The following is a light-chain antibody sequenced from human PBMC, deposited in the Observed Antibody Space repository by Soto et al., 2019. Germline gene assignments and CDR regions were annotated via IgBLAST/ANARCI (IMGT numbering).Light chain of an antibody. CDR3: QQYDRSPPT. CDR1: QSVSSTY. Sequence: EIVLTQSPGTLSLSPGERATLACRASQSVSSTYLDWYQQKPGQAPSLLIYGASRRATGIPDRFSGRGSGTDFTLTISRLEPEDVAVYYCQQYDRSPPTFGGGPKVEIK. CDR2: GAS. V-gene: IGKV3-20*01. J-gene: IGKJ4*01.